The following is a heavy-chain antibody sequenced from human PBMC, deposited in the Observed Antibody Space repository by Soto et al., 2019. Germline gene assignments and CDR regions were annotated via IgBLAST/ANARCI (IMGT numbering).Heavy chain of an antibody. V-gene: IGHV4-59*01. D-gene: IGHD2-15*01. CDR3: ASIVEIPGAEIDN. Sequence: TSETLSLTCSVSGGSISGSYWSWIRQSPGKGLEWLGYVYYTGSTNYSPSLRSRVSISVDTSKNEFSLRLSSVTAADTAVYFCASIVEIPGAEIDNCGLGTQVTVSA. CDR1: GGSISGSY. CDR2: VYYTGST. J-gene: IGHJ4*02.